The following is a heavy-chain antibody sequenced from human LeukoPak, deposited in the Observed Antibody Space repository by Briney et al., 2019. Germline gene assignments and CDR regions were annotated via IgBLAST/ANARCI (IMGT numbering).Heavy chain of an antibody. V-gene: IGHV1-3*01. CDR3: ARTLNYYYGMDV. J-gene: IGHJ6*04. Sequence: ASVKVSCTASGYTFTSYAMHWVRQAPGQRLEWMGWINAGNGNTKYSQKFQGRVTITRDTSASTAYMELSSLRSEDTAVYYCARTLNYYYGMDVWGKGTTVTVSS. CDR2: INAGNGNT. CDR1: GYTFTSYA.